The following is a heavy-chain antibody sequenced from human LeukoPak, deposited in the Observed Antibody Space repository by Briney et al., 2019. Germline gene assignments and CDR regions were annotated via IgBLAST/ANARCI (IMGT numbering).Heavy chain of an antibody. V-gene: IGHV4-34*01. Sequence: SETLSLTCAVYGGSFSGYYWSWIRQPPGKGLEWIGEINHSGSTNYNPSLKSRVTISVDTSKNQFSLKLSSVTAADTAVYYCARKHRWNGLYFDYWGQGTLVTVSS. CDR1: GGSFSGYY. CDR3: ARKHRWNGLYFDY. J-gene: IGHJ4*02. CDR2: INHSGST. D-gene: IGHD1-1*01.